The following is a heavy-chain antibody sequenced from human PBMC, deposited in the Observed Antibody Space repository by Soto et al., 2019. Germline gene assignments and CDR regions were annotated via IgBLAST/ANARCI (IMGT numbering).Heavy chain of an antibody. CDR1: GFTFSTAD. J-gene: IGHJ4*02. CDR2: IRYTGGTT. CDR3: VRDMSTFGFDY. D-gene: IGHD3-16*01. Sequence: EVQLVESGGGLVQPGGSLRLSCAASGFTFSTADMNWVRQAPGKGLEWISYIRYTGGTTHYADSVKGRFTIARDNANNSLFLQMTRLRDEDTAVYYCVRDMSTFGFDYWGQGTLVTVSS. V-gene: IGHV3-48*02.